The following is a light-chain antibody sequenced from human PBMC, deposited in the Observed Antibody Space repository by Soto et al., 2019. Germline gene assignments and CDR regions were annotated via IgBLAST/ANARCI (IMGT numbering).Light chain of an antibody. CDR2: GAS. CDR3: HQYNNWPPVT. J-gene: IGKJ2*01. V-gene: IGKV3-15*01. Sequence: EIVMTQSPATLSVSPGERATLSCRASQSVSNNLAWYQQKPGQTPRLLIYGASTRATGIPVRFSGSGSGTEFTLTISSLQSEDFAVYYCHQYNNWPPVTFGQGTKLDIK. CDR1: QSVSNN.